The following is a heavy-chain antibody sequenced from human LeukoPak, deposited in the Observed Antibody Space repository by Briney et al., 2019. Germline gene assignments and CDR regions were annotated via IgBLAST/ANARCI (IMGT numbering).Heavy chain of an antibody. V-gene: IGHV3-49*04. D-gene: IGHD1-26*01. Sequence: GGSLRLSCTTSGFTFGDYAMTWVRQAPGKGLEWVGFIRSKIYGGTPEYAASVKGRFTISRDNSKNTLYLQMNSLRAEDTAVYYCACYVIVGATRWFDPWGQGTLVTVSS. CDR3: ACYVIVGATRWFDP. CDR2: IRSKIYGGTP. CDR1: GFTFGDYA. J-gene: IGHJ5*02.